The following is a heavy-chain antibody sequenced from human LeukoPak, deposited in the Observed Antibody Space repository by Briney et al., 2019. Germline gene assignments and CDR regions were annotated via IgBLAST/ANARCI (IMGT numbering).Heavy chain of an antibody. CDR2: ISPNTAAT. J-gene: IGHJ5*02. CDR3: ARGYYYGSGSYYNRFDP. CDR1: GYTFTGHY. V-gene: IGHV1-2*02. Sequence: ASVKVSCTASGYTFTGHYIHWVRQAPGQGLEWMGWISPNTAATRFAQNFQGRVTMTRDTSINTASMEVSRLTSDDTAVYYCARGYYYGSGSYYNRFDPWGQGTLVTVSS. D-gene: IGHD3-10*01.